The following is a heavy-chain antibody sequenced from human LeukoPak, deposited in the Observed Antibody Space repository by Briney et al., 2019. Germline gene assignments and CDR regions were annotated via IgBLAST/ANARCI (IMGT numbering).Heavy chain of an antibody. J-gene: IGHJ4*02. V-gene: IGHV3-49*04. CDR1: GFTFGDYA. CDR2: IRSRAYGGAA. CDR3: AASSGFDY. Sequence: GGSLRLSCTASGFTFGDYAMSWVRQAPGKGLEWVGYIRSRAYGGAAEYAASVKGRFTITRDDSKSIAYLRMSNLNTEDTAVYYCAASSGFDYWGQGTLVTVSS. D-gene: IGHD6-25*01.